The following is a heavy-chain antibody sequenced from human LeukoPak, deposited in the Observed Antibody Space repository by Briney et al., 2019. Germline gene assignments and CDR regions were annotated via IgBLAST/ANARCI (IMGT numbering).Heavy chain of an antibody. Sequence: ASVKVSCKASGYTFTGYYMHWMRQAPGQGLEWMGWINPNSGGTNYAQKFQGRVTMTRDTSISTAYMELSRLRSDDTAVYYCARDFGSGYYYDAFAIWGQGTMVTVSS. CDR3: ARDFGSGYYYDAFAI. J-gene: IGHJ3*02. D-gene: IGHD3-22*01. CDR2: INPNSGGT. V-gene: IGHV1-2*02. CDR1: GYTFTGYY.